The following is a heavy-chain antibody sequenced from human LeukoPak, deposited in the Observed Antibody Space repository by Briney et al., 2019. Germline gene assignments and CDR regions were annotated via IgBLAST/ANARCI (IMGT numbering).Heavy chain of an antibody. J-gene: IGHJ4*02. Sequence: SETPSLTCTVSGGSISSSSYYWGWIRQPPGKGLEWIGSIYYSGSTYYDPSLKSRVTISVDTSKNQFSLKLSSVTAADTAVYYCARRFSPGIAVAGSFDYWGQGTLVTVSS. CDR1: GGSISSSSYY. CDR2: IYYSGST. CDR3: ARRFSPGIAVAGSFDY. D-gene: IGHD6-19*01. V-gene: IGHV4-39*01.